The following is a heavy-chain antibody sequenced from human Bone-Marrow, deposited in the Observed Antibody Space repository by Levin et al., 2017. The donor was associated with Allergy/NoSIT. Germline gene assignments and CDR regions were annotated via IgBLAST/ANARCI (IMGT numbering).Heavy chain of an antibody. CDR3: ARIFALHGDYVGD. CDR1: GITLSDYY. D-gene: IGHD4-17*01. Sequence: LGESLKISCSASGITLSDYYMSWIRQAPGKGLEWVSYISFGGSTIKYADSVKGRFTISRDNANNSLYLQMNSLRAEDTAIYYCARIFALHGDYVGDWGQGSMVTVSS. CDR2: ISFGGSTI. V-gene: IGHV3-11*01. J-gene: IGHJ4*02.